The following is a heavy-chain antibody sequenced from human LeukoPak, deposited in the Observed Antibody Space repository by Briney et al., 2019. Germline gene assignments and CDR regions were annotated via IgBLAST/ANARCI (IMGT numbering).Heavy chain of an antibody. CDR1: GGSISSGGYY. CDR2: IYHSGST. Sequence: SQTLSLTCTVSGGSISSGGYYWSWIRQPPGKGLEWIGYIYHSGSTYHNPSLKSRVTISVDRSKNQFSLKLSSVTAADTAVYYCARAVKWELHDAFDIWGRGTMVTVSS. V-gene: IGHV4-30-2*01. CDR3: ARAVKWELHDAFDI. D-gene: IGHD1-26*01. J-gene: IGHJ3*02.